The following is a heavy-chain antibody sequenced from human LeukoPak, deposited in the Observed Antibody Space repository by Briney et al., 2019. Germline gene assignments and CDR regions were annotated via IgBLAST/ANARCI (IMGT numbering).Heavy chain of an antibody. CDR3: ARDYGSGSYYNIDDAFDI. V-gene: IGHV4-59*12. CDR2: IYYSGST. D-gene: IGHD3-10*01. J-gene: IGHJ3*02. Sequence: SETLSLTCTVSGGSISSYYWSWIRQPPGKGLEWIGYIYYSGSTNYNPSLKSRVTMSVDTSKNQFSLKLSSVTAADTAVYYCARDYGSGSYYNIDDAFDIWGQGTMVTVSS. CDR1: GGSISSYY.